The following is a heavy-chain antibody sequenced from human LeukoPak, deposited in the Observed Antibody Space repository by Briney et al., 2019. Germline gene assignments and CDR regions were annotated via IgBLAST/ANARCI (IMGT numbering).Heavy chain of an antibody. CDR1: GYIFIDYE. CDR3: ARGRYMDV. Sequence: ASVKVSCKASGYIFIDYEINWVRQATGQGLEWMGWMNPKSGDTGYEQKFQGRVTITRDSSISTVYMELSSLRSKDTALYYCARGRYMDVWGKGTTVTVSS. V-gene: IGHV1-8*03. CDR2: MNPKSGDT. J-gene: IGHJ6*03.